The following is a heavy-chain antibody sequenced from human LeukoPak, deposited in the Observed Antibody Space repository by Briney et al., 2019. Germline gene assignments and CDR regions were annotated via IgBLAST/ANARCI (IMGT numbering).Heavy chain of an antibody. J-gene: IGHJ6*03. V-gene: IGHV4-61*02. CDR3: ARTYCGGDCRGYYYYYYMDA. D-gene: IGHD2-21*02. CDR1: GGSISSGSYY. CDR2: IYTSGST. Sequence: PSETLSLTCTVSGGSISSGSYYWNWIRQPAGKGLEWIGRIYTSGSTKYNPSLKSRVTVSVDTSKNQFSLKVRSVTAADTAVYYCARTYCGGDCRGYYYYYYMDAWGKGTTVTISS.